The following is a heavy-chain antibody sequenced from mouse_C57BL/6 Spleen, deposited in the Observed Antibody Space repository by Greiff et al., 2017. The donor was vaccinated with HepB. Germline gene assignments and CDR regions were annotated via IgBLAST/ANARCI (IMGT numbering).Heavy chain of an antibody. CDR3: AHYYGSSYENFDY. Sequence: EVQLVESGPGLVKPSQSLSLTCSVTGYSITSGYYWNWIRQFPGNKLEWMGYISYDGSNNYNPSLKNRISITRDTSKNQFFLKLNSVTTEDTATYYCAHYYGSSYENFDYWGQGTTLTVSS. J-gene: IGHJ2*01. CDR2: ISYDGSN. V-gene: IGHV3-6*01. CDR1: GYSITSGYY. D-gene: IGHD1-1*01.